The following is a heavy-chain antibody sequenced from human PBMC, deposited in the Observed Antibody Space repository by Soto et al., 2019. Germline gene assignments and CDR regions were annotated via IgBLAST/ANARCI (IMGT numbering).Heavy chain of an antibody. Sequence: GASVKVSCKASGYTFTSYAMHWVRQAPGQRLEWMGWINAGNGNTKYSQKFQGRVTITRDTSASTAYMELSSLRSEDTAVYYCGRVASYSGYDNYYYYYGMDVWGQGTTVTVSS. V-gene: IGHV1-3*01. J-gene: IGHJ6*02. CDR3: GRVASYSGYDNYYYYYGMDV. CDR1: GYTFTSYA. D-gene: IGHD5-12*01. CDR2: INAGNGNT.